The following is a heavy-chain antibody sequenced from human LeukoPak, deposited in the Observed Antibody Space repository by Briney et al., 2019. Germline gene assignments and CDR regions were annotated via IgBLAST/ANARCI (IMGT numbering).Heavy chain of an antibody. Sequence: GGSLRLSCAASGFTFRSYSMHWVRQAPGKGLEWVSSISSSSSYIYYADSVKGRFTISRDNAKNSLYLQMNSLRAEDTAVYYCARDPEWASVVVPAAIDYWGQGTLVTVSS. CDR3: ARDPEWASVVVPAAIDY. V-gene: IGHV3-21*01. D-gene: IGHD2-2*01. CDR2: ISSSSSYI. J-gene: IGHJ4*02. CDR1: GFTFRSYS.